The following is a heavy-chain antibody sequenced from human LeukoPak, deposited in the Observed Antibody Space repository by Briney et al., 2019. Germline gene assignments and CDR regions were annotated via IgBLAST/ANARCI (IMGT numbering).Heavy chain of an antibody. CDR1: GYTFTGYY. Sequence: ASVKVSCKASGYTFTGYYMHWVRQAPGQGLEWMGWINPNSGGTNYAQKFQGRVTMTRDTSISTAYMELSRLRSDDTAVYYCARGTPTRGYSGYEAPPQDAYYGMDVWGQGTTVTVSS. J-gene: IGHJ6*02. D-gene: IGHD5-12*01. CDR2: INPNSGGT. CDR3: ARGTPTRGYSGYEAPPQDAYYGMDV. V-gene: IGHV1-2*02.